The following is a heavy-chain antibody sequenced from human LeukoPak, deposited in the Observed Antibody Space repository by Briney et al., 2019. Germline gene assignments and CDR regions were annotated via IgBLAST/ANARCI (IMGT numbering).Heavy chain of an antibody. V-gene: IGHV3-66*01. D-gene: IGHD3-16*01. CDR1: GFTFSSYW. CDR3: AREISRFGI. Sequence: GGSLRLSCAASGFTFSSYWMHWVRQAPGKGLEWVSSIYTGGTTYYADSVKGRFTISRDDPKNTLCLQMNSLRADDTAVYYCAREISRFGIWGQGTLVTVSS. CDR2: IYTGGTT. J-gene: IGHJ4*02.